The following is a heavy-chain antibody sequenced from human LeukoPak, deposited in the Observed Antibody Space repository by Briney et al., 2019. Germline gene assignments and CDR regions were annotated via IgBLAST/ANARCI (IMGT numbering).Heavy chain of an antibody. J-gene: IGHJ4*02. CDR2: ISSSSTTI. V-gene: IGHV3-48*01. CDR3: ARDLYRIVVVPHYFDY. D-gene: IGHD3-22*01. Sequence: PGGSLRLSCAASGFTFSSYSMMWVRQAPGKGLEWVSYISSSSTTIHYADSVKGRFTISRDNAKNSVYLQMNSLRAEDTAVYYCARDLYRIVVVPHYFDYWGQGTLVTVSS. CDR1: GFTFSSYS.